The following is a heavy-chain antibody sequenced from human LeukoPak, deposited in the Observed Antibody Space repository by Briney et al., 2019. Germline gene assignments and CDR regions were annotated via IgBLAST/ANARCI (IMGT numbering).Heavy chain of an antibody. CDR1: GYTFTGYY. CDR2: INPNSGGT. J-gene: IGHJ4*02. CDR3: ARYGDRQGCSPSIDY. Sequence: ASVKVSCRASGYTFTGYYMHWLRQAPGPGLEWLGWINPNSGGTNYSQKFQGTVTMTRDTSISTAYMELSRLRSDDTAVYHCARYGDRQGCSPSIDYWGQGTLVTVSS. V-gene: IGHV1-2*02. D-gene: IGHD4-17*01.